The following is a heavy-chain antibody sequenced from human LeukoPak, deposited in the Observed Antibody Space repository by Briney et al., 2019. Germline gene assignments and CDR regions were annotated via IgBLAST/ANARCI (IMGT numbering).Heavy chain of an antibody. CDR2: TYFRSKWYN. CDR1: GDSVSSNSST. V-gene: IGHV6-1*01. D-gene: IGHD2-2*01. Sequence: SRTLSLTCAISGDSVSSNSSTWSWIRQSPSRGLEWLGRTYFRSKWYNDYPVSMKSRVIINPDTSKNQFSLKLSSVTAADTAVYYCARGPGVVVPAAIDSGFLDYWGQGTLVTVSS. CDR3: ARGPGVVVPAAIDSGFLDY. J-gene: IGHJ4*02.